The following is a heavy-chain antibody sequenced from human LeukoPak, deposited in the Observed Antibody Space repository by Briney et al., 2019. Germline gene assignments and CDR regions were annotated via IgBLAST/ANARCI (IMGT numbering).Heavy chain of an antibody. J-gene: IGHJ4*02. CDR1: GYTFTGYY. CDR2: INPTSGGT. V-gene: IGHV1-2*06. D-gene: IGHD2-15*01. Sequence: GASVKVSCKASGYTFTGYYMHWVRQAPGQGLEWMGRINPTSGGTNYAQKFQGRVTMTRDTSISTAYMELRSLRSDDTAVYYCARDPDLGYCSGGSCRLDFDYWGQGTLVTVSS. CDR3: ARDPDLGYCSGGSCRLDFDY.